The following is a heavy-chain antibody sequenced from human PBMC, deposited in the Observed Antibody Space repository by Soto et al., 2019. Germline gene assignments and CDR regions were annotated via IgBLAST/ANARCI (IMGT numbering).Heavy chain of an antibody. Sequence: ASVKVSCTASGYTLTSYDINWVRQATGQGLEWMGWMNPNSGNTGYAQKFQGRVTMTRNTSISTAYMELSSLRSEDTAVYYCAKGPPAVYTTSWYEDWGQGTVVTVS. J-gene: IGHJ3*01. CDR1: GYTLTSYD. CDR2: MNPNSGNT. CDR3: AKGPPAVYTTSWYED. D-gene: IGHD6-19*01. V-gene: IGHV1-8*01.